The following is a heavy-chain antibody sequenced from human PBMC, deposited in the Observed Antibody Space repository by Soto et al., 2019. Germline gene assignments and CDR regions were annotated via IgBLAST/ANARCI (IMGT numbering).Heavy chain of an antibody. V-gene: IGHV4-31*03. J-gene: IGHJ3*02. D-gene: IGHD3-22*01. CDR3: ARSYFDYHDSSGPMAFDI. CDR2: IYYSGST. Sequence: SETLSLTCTVSGGSISSGGYYWSWIRQHPGKGLEWIGYIYYSGSTYYNPSLKSRVTISVDTSKNQFSLKLSSVTAADTAVYYCARSYFDYHDSSGPMAFDIWGQGTMVTVSS. CDR1: GGSISSGGYY.